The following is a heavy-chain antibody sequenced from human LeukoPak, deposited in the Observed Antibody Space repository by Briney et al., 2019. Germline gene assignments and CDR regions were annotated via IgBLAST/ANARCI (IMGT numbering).Heavy chain of an antibody. D-gene: IGHD1-26*01. J-gene: IGHJ4*02. CDR1: GCSISSYY. CDR2: IYYSGST. V-gene: IGHV4-59*12. CDR3: ARTGIGIDATDY. Sequence: PSETLSLTCTVSGCSISSYYWSWIRQPPGKGLEWIGYIYYSGSTNYNPSLKSRVTISVDTAKNQFSLRLRSVTAADTAVYYCARTGIGIDATDYWGQGTLVTVSS.